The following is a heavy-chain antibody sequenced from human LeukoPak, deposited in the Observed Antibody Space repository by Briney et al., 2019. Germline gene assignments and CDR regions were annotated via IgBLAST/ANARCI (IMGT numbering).Heavy chain of an antibody. CDR1: GYSISSGYY. CDR2: IYHSGST. D-gene: IGHD6-19*01. CDR3: ARDLVAGTGYFDC. V-gene: IGHV4-38-2*02. J-gene: IGHJ4*02. Sequence: SETLSLTCTVSGYSISSGYYWGWIRQPPGKGLEWIGSIYHSGSTYYNPSLKSRVTISVDTSKNQFSLKLSSVTAADTAVYYCARDLVAGTGYFDCWAREPWSPSPQ.